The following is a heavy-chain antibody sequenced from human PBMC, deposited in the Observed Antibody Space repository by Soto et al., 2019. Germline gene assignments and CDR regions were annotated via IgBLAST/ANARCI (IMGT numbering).Heavy chain of an antibody. J-gene: IGHJ6*02. CDR1: DGYISSGGCY. V-gene: IGHV4-30-4*01. Sequence: SETLSLTCTVSDGYISSGGCYWSWIRKPPGKGLEWIGYIYYSGSTYYNPSLKSRVTISVDTSKNQFSLKLSSVTAADTAVYYCARLNGYCVSTICHGYYVMDVWGQGTTVTVSS. CDR2: IYYSGST. CDR3: ARLNGYCVSTICHGYYVMDV. D-gene: IGHD2-2*03.